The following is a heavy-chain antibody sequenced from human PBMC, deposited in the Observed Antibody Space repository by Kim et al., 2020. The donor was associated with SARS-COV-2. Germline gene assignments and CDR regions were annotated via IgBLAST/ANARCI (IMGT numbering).Heavy chain of an antibody. CDR3: TGGGRGEF. J-gene: IGHJ4*02. CDR2: MNQDGSHT. D-gene: IGHD3-10*01. CDR1: GFTFSSYW. V-gene: IGHV3-7*01. Sequence: GGSLRLSCAASGFTFSSYWMSWVRQAPGQGLEWVANMNQDGSHTYYVDSVNGRFTISRENPKNSVLLQMNRLRAEDTAVDYCTGGGRGEFWGQGTLFTVS.